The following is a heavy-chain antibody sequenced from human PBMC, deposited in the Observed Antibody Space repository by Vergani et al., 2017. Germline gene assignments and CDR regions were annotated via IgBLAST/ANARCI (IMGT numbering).Heavy chain of an antibody. CDR1: FDSIRNLY. CDR2: IHYSENT. Sequence: QVQLQESGPGLVKSSETLSLTCSVSFDSIRNLYCNWIRQPPGKGLEWIGSIHYSENTNYNPSLKTRGTISVDTSKNQFSLTLTSVTAADTAVYYCASDTHSGRRADRWGQGILVTVTS. D-gene: IGHD6-19*01. CDR3: ASDTHSGRRADR. J-gene: IGHJ5*02. V-gene: IGHV4-59*11.